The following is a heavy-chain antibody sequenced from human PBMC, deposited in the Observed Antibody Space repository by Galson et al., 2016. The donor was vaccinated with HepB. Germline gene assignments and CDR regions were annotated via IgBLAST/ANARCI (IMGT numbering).Heavy chain of an antibody. V-gene: IGHV1-69*11. Sequence: PVKVSCKASGGTFGSYAISWVRQAPGQGFEWMGMIIPLLPTPNNAQKFQGRITITADESTNTAYMELSSLTSEDTALYYCVRDQKGTHTGFTWGQGTPVSVSS. D-gene: IGHD5-12*01. CDR2: IIPLLPTP. CDR1: GGTFGSYA. J-gene: IGHJ5*02. CDR3: VRDQKGTHTGFT.